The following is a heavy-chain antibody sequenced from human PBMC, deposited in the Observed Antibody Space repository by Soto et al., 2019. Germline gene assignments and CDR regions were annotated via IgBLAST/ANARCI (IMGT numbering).Heavy chain of an antibody. V-gene: IGHV3-48*01. CDR3: ARNLSWGSNWYYYMDV. CDR1: GVILSDCA. Sequence: EVQLVESGGGLVQPGGSLRLSCATSGVILSDCAMNWVRQAPGKGLEWVSYISSSSSVIDYADSVKGRFTVSRDNARNSLYLQMNSLRAEDTAVYYCARNLSWGSNWYYYMDVWGKGTTFTVSS. CDR2: ISSSSSVI. D-gene: IGHD7-27*01. J-gene: IGHJ6*03.